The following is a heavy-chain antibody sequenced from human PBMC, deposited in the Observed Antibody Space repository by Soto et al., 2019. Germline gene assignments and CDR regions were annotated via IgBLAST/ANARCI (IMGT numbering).Heavy chain of an antibody. V-gene: IGHV4-4*07. CDR1: GGSISRDY. D-gene: IGHD6-19*01. CDR3: AREDIAVAGPVRYCMDV. J-gene: IGHJ6*02. Sequence: SETLSLTCTVSGGSISRDYWSWIRQPAGKGLEWIGRIYISESTNYNPSLKSRVIISADTSKNQFFLKLSSATAADTAVYYCAREDIAVAGPVRYCMDVWGQGTTVTVSS. CDR2: IYISEST.